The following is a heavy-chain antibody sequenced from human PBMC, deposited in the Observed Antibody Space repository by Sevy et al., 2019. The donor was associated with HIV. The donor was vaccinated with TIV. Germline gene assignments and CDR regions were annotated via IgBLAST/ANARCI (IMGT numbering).Heavy chain of an antibody. CDR3: AKDMYTGSSWEMYYYYHGMDV. D-gene: IGHD2-8*02. CDR1: GFTFSNYG. CDR2: ISYDGNYK. J-gene: IGHJ6*01. Sequence: GGSRRLSCAASGFTFSNYGMHWVRQAPGKGLEWVAVISYDGNYKYYADSVKGRFTISRDNSKNTYLQVNSLRAEDTAVYYCAKDMYTGSSWEMYYYYHGMDVWGQGTTVTVSS. V-gene: IGHV3-30*18.